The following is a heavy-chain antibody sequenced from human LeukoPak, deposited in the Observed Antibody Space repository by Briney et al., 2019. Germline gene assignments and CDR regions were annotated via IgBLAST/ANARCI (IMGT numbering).Heavy chain of an antibody. D-gene: IGHD2-2*01. CDR1: GFTFSNAW. V-gene: IGHV3-33*08. Sequence: GGSLRLSCAASGFTFSNAWMSWVRQTPGKGLEWVAVIWHDESNKNYADSVKGRFTISRDNSKNTLYLQMNSLRAEDTAVYYCARDYSTTWSYGVDVWGQGTTVTVSS. J-gene: IGHJ6*02. CDR2: IWHDESNK. CDR3: ARDYSTTWSYGVDV.